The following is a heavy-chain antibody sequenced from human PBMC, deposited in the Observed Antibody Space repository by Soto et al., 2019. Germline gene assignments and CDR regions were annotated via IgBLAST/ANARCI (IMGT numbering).Heavy chain of an antibody. V-gene: IGHV4-39*01. D-gene: IGHD5-18*01. Sequence: PSETLSLTCAVSGGSISSSSYYWGWIRQPPGKGLEWIGSIYYSGSTYYNPSLKSRVTISVDTSKNQFSLKLSSVTAADTAVYYCAGNVGERGYSYGSDYWGQGTLVTVSS. J-gene: IGHJ4*02. CDR1: GGSISSSSYY. CDR3: AGNVGERGYSYGSDY. CDR2: IYYSGST.